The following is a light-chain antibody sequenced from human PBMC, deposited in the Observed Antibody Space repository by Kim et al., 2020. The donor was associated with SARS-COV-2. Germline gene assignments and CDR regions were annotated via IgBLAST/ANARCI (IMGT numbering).Light chain of an antibody. J-gene: IGKJ2*01. CDR2: GAS. V-gene: IGKV3-15*01. CDR1: QSVTSN. CDR3: QQYNRWPPYI. Sequence: EIVMTQSPATLSVSPGERATLSCRASQSVTSNLAWYQQRPGQVPRLLIYGASIRATGIPDRFSGSGSGTEFTLTISSLQPEDFALYYCQQYNRWPPYIFGQGTKLEI.